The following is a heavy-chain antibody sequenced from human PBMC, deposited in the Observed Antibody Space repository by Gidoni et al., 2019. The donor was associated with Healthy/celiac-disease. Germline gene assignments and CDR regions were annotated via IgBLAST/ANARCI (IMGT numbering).Heavy chain of an antibody. J-gene: IGHJ5*02. Sequence: QLQLQESGPGLVKPSETLSLTCTVSGGSISSSSYYWGWIRQPPGKGLEWIGSIYYSGSTYYNPSLKSRVTISVDTSKNQFSLKLSSVTAADTAVYYCARLGPDYDFWRYHRTGNWFDPWGQGTLVTVSS. CDR2: IYYSGST. CDR3: ARLGPDYDFWRYHRTGNWFDP. CDR1: GGSISSSSYY. V-gene: IGHV4-39*01. D-gene: IGHD3-3*01.